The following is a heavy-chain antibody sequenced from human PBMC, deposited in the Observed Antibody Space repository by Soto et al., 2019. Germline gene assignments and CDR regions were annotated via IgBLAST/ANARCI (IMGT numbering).Heavy chain of an antibody. Sequence: GGSLRLSCAASGFTFGNAWMNWVRQAPGKGLEWVGRIKSKTDGGTTDYAAPVKGRFTISRDDSKNTLYLQMNSLKTEDTAVYYCTTEPKTTYYDFWSGYYNYYYYGMDVWGQGTTVTVSS. D-gene: IGHD3-3*01. CDR2: IKSKTDGGTT. J-gene: IGHJ6*02. V-gene: IGHV3-15*07. CDR3: TTEPKTTYYDFWSGYYNYYYYGMDV. CDR1: GFTFGNAW.